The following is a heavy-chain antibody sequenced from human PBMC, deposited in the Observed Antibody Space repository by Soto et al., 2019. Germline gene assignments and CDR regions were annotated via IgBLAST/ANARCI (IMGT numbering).Heavy chain of an antibody. CDR1: GGTFSSYA. Sequence: GVSVKVSCKASGGTFSSYAISWVRQAPGQGLEWMGGIIPIFGTANYAQKFESRVTITADESMSTAYMELSSLRSEDTAVYYCARDPTYDYDSSGYYPNHFDYWGQGTLVTVSS. CDR2: IIPIFGTA. V-gene: IGHV1-69*13. CDR3: ARDPTYDYDSSGYYPNHFDY. D-gene: IGHD3-22*01. J-gene: IGHJ4*02.